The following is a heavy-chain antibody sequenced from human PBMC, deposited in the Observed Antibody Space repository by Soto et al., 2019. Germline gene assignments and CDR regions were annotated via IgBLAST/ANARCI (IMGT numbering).Heavy chain of an antibody. CDR1: GFTFSDYY. V-gene: IGHV3-11*03. J-gene: IGHJ3*02. CDR3: ARSRDGYLDAFDI. CDR2: ISSSSSYT. D-gene: IGHD5-12*01. Sequence: VQVLESGGGLVQPGGSLRLSCAASGFTFSDYYMSWIRQAPGKGLEWVSYISSSSSYTNYADSVKGRFTISRDNAKNSLYLQMNSLRAEDTAVYYCARSRDGYLDAFDIWGQGTMVTVSS.